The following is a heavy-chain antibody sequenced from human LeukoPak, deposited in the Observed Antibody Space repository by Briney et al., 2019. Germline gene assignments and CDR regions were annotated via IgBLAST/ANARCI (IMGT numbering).Heavy chain of an antibody. CDR3: ARSKYCSGGSCYLWGYFDL. Sequence: GGSLRLSCAASGFTFSSYAMSWVRQAPGKGLEWVSAISGSGGSTYYADSVKGRFTISRDNSRNTLFLQMNSLRAADTAVYYCARSKYCSGGSCYLWGYFDLWGRGTLVTVSS. V-gene: IGHV3-23*01. CDR1: GFTFSSYA. CDR2: ISGSGGST. D-gene: IGHD2-15*01. J-gene: IGHJ2*01.